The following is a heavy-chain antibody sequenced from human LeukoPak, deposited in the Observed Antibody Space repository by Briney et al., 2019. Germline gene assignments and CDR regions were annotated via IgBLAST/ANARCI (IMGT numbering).Heavy chain of an antibody. Sequence: GASVKVSCKASGYTITGYYMHRVRQATGQGLEWLGWMSPNSGDTGYAQKFQGRVTMTSDSSTSTAYMELSSLRSEDTAIYYCVRTPPNWGFDYWGQETLVTVSS. CDR2: MSPNSGDT. J-gene: IGHJ4*02. D-gene: IGHD7-27*01. V-gene: IGHV1-8*02. CDR1: GYTITGYY. CDR3: VRTPPNWGFDY.